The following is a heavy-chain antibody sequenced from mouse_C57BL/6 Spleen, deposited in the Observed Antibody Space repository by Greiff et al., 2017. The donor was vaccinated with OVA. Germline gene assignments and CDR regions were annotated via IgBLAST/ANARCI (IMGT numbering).Heavy chain of an antibody. Sequence: QVQLKESGAELARPGASVKLSCKASGYTFTSYGISWVKQRTGQGLEWIGEIYPRSGNTYYNEKFKGKATLTADKSSSTAYMELRSLTSEDSAVYFCARRDSSGDFDYWGQGTTLTVSS. CDR3: ARRDSSGDFDY. CDR1: GYTFTSYG. CDR2: IYPRSGNT. J-gene: IGHJ2*01. V-gene: IGHV1-81*01. D-gene: IGHD3-3*01.